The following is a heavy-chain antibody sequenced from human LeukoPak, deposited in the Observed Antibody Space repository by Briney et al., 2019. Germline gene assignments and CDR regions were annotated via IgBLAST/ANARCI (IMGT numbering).Heavy chain of an antibody. V-gene: IGHV4-30-4*08. CDR2: IYYSGST. D-gene: IGHD3-10*01. CDR1: GGSISSGDYY. J-gene: IGHJ4*02. Sequence: SQTLSLXCTVSGGSISSGDYYWSWIRQPPGKGLEWIGYIYYSGSTYYNPSLKSRVTISVDTSKNQFSLKLSSVTAADTAVYYCARDNHGSGIIFDYWGQGTLVTVSS. CDR3: ARDNHGSGIIFDY.